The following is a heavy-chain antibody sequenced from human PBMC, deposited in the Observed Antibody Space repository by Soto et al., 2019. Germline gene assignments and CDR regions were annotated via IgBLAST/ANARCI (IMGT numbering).Heavy chain of an antibody. Sequence: QVQLQESGPGLVKPSPTLSLTCTVAGVSISSGGYYWSWIRQHPGKGLGWIGYIYYSWSTYYNPSLKSRVTISVDTSKNQFSLKLSSVTAEDTAVYYCARDGGGASQHWGQGTLVTVS. J-gene: IGHJ1*01. CDR3: ARDGGGASQH. V-gene: IGHV4-31*03. CDR1: GVSISSGGYY. CDR2: IYYSWST. D-gene: IGHD3-16*01.